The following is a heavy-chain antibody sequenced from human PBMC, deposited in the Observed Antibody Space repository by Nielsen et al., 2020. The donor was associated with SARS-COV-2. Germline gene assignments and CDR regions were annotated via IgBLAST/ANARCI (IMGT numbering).Heavy chain of an antibody. J-gene: IGHJ4*02. CDR1: GFIFSSYA. Sequence: GGSLRLSCAASGFIFSSYAMSWVRQAPGKGLEWVSTISGSGGGTYYADSVKGRFSISRDNSKNTLYLQMNSLRAEDTAVYYCAKGRGWLLNYWGQGTLVTVSS. CDR2: ISGSGGGT. D-gene: IGHD5-24*01. CDR3: AKGRGWLLNY. V-gene: IGHV3-23*01.